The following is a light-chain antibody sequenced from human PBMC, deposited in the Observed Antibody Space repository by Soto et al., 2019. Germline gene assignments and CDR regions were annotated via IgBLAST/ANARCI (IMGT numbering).Light chain of an antibody. CDR2: DVS. J-gene: IGLJ1*01. CDR3: CSYVGSYTSHV. Sequence: QSALTQPRSVSGSPGQSVALSCTGTSSNVGGYNYVSWYQQHPGKAPKLMIYDVSKRPSGVPDRFSGSKSGNTASLSISGLQAEDEADYYCCSYVGSYTSHVYGTGTKLTVL. V-gene: IGLV2-11*01. CDR1: SSNVGGYNY.